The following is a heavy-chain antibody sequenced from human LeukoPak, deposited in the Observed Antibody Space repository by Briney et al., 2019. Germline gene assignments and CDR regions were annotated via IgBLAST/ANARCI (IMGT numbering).Heavy chain of an antibody. V-gene: IGHV1-2*02. CDR1: GYTFTAWY. CDR2: IDPNSGGT. D-gene: IGHD3-10*01. J-gene: IGHJ6*03. Sequence: ASVKVSCEASGYTFTAWYIHWVRQAPGQGLEWMGWIDPNSGGTGYAQKFQGRVTLTRDTSIRTAYMDLSSLRSDDTAVYYCARTGSGSYYYYYYYMDVWGKGTTVTVSS. CDR3: ARTGSGSYYYYYYYMDV.